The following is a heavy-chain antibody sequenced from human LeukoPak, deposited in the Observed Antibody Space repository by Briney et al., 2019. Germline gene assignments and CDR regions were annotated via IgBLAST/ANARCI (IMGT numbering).Heavy chain of an antibody. V-gene: IGHV3-23*01. D-gene: IGHD1-14*01. J-gene: IGHJ1*01. CDR3: ARDPNGNHVGAFDFQR. Sequence: PGGSLRLSCAASGFTFSNYGMNWVRQAPGKGLEWVTAISASGGNTYYADSVKGRFTISRDNYKNTLYLQMNSLRAEDTAVYYCARDPNGNHVGAFDFQRWGQGTLVTVSS. CDR1: GFTFSNYG. CDR2: ISASGGNT.